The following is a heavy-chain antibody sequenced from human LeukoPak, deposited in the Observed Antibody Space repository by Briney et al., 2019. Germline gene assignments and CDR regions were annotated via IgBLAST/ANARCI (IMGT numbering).Heavy chain of an antibody. V-gene: IGHV3-11*01. J-gene: IGHJ6*02. CDR3: ATPNIIAVASVPYYYYGMDV. CDR1: GFTFSDYY. D-gene: IGHD6-19*01. Sequence: KPGGSLRLSCAASGFTFSDYYMSWIRQAPGKGLEWVSYISSSGSTIYYADSVKGRFTISRDNAKDSLYLQMNSLRAEDTAVYYCATPNIIAVASVPYYYYGMDVWGQGTTVTVSS. CDR2: ISSSGSTI.